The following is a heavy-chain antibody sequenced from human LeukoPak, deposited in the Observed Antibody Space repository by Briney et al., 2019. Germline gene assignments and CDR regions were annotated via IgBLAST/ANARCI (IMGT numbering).Heavy chain of an antibody. CDR2: IYPGDSDT. J-gene: IGHJ5*02. Sequence: GESLKISCKASGYNFTSYWIDWVRQMPGKGLQWMGIIYPGDSDTRYSPSFQGQVTISADKSISTAYLQWSSLKASDTAMYYCARTTGHDNWFDPWGQGTLVTVSS. V-gene: IGHV5-51*01. CDR1: GYNFTSYW. D-gene: IGHD4-17*01. CDR3: ARTTGHDNWFDP.